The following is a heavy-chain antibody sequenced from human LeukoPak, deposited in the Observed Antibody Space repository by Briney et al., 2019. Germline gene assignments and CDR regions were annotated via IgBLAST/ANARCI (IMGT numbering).Heavy chain of an antibody. Sequence: GESLKISCKDSGYTFTSDWIGWVRQMPRKGLEWMGIIYPGNSDTRYSPSFQGQVTISADKSISTAYLHWSSLKASDTAMYYCARLLGDSADDAFDIWGQGTMVTVSS. CDR2: IYPGNSDT. D-gene: IGHD3-16*01. V-gene: IGHV5-51*01. J-gene: IGHJ3*02. CDR3: ARLLGDSADDAFDI. CDR1: GYTFTSDW.